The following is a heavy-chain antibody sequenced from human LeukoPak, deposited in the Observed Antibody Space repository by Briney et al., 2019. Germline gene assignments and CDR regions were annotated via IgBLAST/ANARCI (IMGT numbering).Heavy chain of an antibody. D-gene: IGHD2-2*01. J-gene: IGHJ4*02. CDR3: AGGYYAGY. CDR1: GFTFSNYW. Sequence: GGSLRLSCVGSGFTFSNYWINWVRQAPGKGLEWVGNINEDGSRKNYADSVKGRFTISRDNSKNSLYLQMDSLRAEDTALYYCAGGYYAGYWGQGTQVTVSS. V-gene: IGHV3-7*04. CDR2: INEDGSRK.